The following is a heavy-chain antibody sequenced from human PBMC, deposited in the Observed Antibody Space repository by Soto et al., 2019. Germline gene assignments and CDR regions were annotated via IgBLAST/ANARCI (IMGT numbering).Heavy chain of an antibody. Sequence: GGSLRLSCAASGFTFSDYYMSWIRQAPGTGLEWVSYISSRSLTIYYADSVKGRFTVSRDNAQNSLYLQMHSLRVEDSAVYYCARGCGGDCYDAFDIWGQGTMVTVSS. CDR3: ARGCGGDCYDAFDI. V-gene: IGHV3-11*01. J-gene: IGHJ3*02. CDR1: GFTFSDYY. CDR2: ISSRSLTI. D-gene: IGHD2-21*01.